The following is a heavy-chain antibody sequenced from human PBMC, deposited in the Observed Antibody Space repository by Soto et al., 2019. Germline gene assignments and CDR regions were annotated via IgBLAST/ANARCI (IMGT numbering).Heavy chain of an antibody. CDR3: ARDRVDTRGFYYYGMDV. D-gene: IGHD3-10*01. V-gene: IGHV6-1*01. CDR1: GDSVSSNSAA. CDR2: TYYRSKWYN. Sequence: QVQLQQSGPGLVKPSQTLSLTCAISGDSVSSNSAAWNWIRQSPSRGLESLGRTYYRSKWYNDYAVSVKSRITINPDTSKNQFSLQLNSVTPEDTAVYYCARDRVDTRGFYYYGMDVWGQGTTVTVSS. J-gene: IGHJ6*02.